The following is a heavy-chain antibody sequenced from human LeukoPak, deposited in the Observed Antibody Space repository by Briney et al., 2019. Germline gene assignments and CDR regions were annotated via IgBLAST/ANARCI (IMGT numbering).Heavy chain of an antibody. D-gene: IGHD6-13*01. J-gene: IGHJ4*02. CDR3: ARGGDSSWCYFDY. CDR2: MNPNSGNT. CDR1: GYTFTSYD. V-gene: IGHV1-8*01. Sequence: GASVTVSCKASGYTFTSYDINWVQQATGQGLEWMGWMNPNSGNTGYAQKFQGRVTMTRNTSISTAYMELSSLRSEDTAVYYCARGGDSSWCYFDYWGQGTLGTVSS.